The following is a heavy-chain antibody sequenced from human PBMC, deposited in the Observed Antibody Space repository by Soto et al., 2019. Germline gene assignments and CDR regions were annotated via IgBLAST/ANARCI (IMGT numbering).Heavy chain of an antibody. CDR1: GGSVSSGSYY. Sequence: SETLSLTCTVSGGSVSSGSYYWSWIRQPPGKGLEWIGYIYYSGSTNYNPSLKSRVTISVDTSKNQFSLKLSSVTAADTAVYYCAREAWELRPVYGMDVWGQGTTVTVSS. J-gene: IGHJ6*02. CDR2: IYYSGST. D-gene: IGHD1-26*01. CDR3: AREAWELRPVYGMDV. V-gene: IGHV4-61*01.